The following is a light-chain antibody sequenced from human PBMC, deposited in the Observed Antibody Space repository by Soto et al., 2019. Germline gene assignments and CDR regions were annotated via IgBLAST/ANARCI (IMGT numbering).Light chain of an antibody. CDR1: QSVSSY. J-gene: IGKJ5*01. CDR3: QQRSNWPIT. CDR2: DAS. V-gene: IGKV3-11*01. Sequence: EIVLTQSPATLSLSPGERATLSCRDSQSVSSYLAWYQQKPGQAPRLLIYDASNRATGIPARFSGSGSGTVFTLTISSLEPEDFAVYYCQQRSNWPITFGQGTRLEIK.